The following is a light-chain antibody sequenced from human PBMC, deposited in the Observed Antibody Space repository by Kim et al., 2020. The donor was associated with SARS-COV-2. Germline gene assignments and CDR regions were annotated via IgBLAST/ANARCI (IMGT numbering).Light chain of an antibody. V-gene: IGLV3-19*01. CDR2: GKN. J-gene: IGLJ2*01. CDR1: SLRRYY. CDR3: QSRDNSGKVV. Sequence: SSELTQDPAVSVALGQTVGITCQGDSLRRYYASWYQQKPGQAPVLVIYGKNDRPSGITARFSGSTSGSTASLTITGTQAEDEADYYCQSRDNSGKVVFGGGTQLTVL.